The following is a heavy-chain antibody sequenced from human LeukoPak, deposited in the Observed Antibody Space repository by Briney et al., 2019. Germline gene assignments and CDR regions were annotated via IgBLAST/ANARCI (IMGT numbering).Heavy chain of an antibody. CDR1: GFTFDDYA. Sequence: PGGSLRLSCAASGFTFDDYAMHWVQQAPGKGLEWVSGISWNSGSIGYADSVKGRFTISRDNAKNSLYLQMNSLRAEDTAVYYCARARQLFHDYWGQGTLVTVSS. CDR2: ISWNSGSI. CDR3: ARARQLFHDY. D-gene: IGHD2-2*01. J-gene: IGHJ4*02. V-gene: IGHV3-9*01.